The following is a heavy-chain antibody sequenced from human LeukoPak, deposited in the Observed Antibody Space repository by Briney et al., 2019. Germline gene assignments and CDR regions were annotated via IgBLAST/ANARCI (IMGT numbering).Heavy chain of an antibody. CDR3: AGMTLYGSGTVH. V-gene: IGHV3-64*02. Sequence: QPGRSLRLSCAASGFTISSYSMHWVRQAPGKGLEYVSGISSNGGSTWYAGSVKGRFTISRDNSKNTVNLQLGSLRIEDTAVYHCAGMTLYGSGTVHWGQGILVTVSS. J-gene: IGHJ4*02. CDR2: ISSNGGST. CDR1: GFTISSYS. D-gene: IGHD3-10*01.